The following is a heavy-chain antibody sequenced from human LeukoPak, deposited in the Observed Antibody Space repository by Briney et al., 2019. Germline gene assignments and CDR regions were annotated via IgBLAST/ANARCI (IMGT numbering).Heavy chain of an antibody. CDR1: GFTFSSYG. V-gene: IGHV3-30*18. CDR2: ISYDGSTK. Sequence: GGSLRLSCAASGFTFSSYGMHWVRQAPGKGLEWVAVISYDGSTKYYGDSVKGRFTISRDNSKNSLYLQMNSLRAEDTAVYYCAKDRVRNYYDSSGHFDYWGQGTLVTVSS. J-gene: IGHJ4*02. D-gene: IGHD3-22*01. CDR3: AKDRVRNYYDSSGHFDY.